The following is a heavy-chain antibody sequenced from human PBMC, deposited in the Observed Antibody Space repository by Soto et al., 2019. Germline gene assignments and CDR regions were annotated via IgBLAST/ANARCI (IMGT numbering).Heavy chain of an antibody. J-gene: IGHJ2*01. CDR3: ASYHTYYGSGSYPRYWYFDL. V-gene: IGHV3-11*01. CDR2: ISSSGSTI. CDR1: GFTFSDYY. D-gene: IGHD3-10*01. Sequence: QVQLVESGGGLVKPGGSLRLSCAASGFTFSDYYMSWIRQAPGKGLEWVSYISSSGSTIYYADSVKGRFTISRDNAKNSLYLQMNSLRAEDTAVYYCASYHTYYGSGSYPRYWYFDLWGRGTLVTVSS.